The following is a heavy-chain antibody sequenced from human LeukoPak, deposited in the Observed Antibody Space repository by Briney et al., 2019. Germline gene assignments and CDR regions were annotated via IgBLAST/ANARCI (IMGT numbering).Heavy chain of an antibody. CDR3: ARGRNWNPRHFDY. Sequence: PSETLSLTCTVSGGSISSYYWSWIRQPAGKGLEWIGEINHSGSTNYNPSLKSRVAISVDTSKNQFSLKLSSVTAADTAVYYCARGRNWNPRHFDYWGQGTLVTVSS. V-gene: IGHV4-59*01. J-gene: IGHJ4*02. CDR2: INHSGST. D-gene: IGHD1-1*01. CDR1: GGSISSYY.